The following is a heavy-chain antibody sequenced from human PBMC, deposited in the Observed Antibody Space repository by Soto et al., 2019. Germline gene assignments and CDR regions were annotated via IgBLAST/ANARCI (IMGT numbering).Heavy chain of an antibody. Sequence: GGSLRLSGAASGFSFGSYALSWVRQAPGNGLEWCSTISGSDGKPFYADSVKGRFSISRETSQRTLYLQMNSLRADDTAMYYCARWSYLDYWGQGTRVTVSS. V-gene: IGHV3-23*01. D-gene: IGHD3-3*01. J-gene: IGHJ4*02. CDR1: GFSFGSYA. CDR3: ARWSYLDY. CDR2: ISGSDGKP.